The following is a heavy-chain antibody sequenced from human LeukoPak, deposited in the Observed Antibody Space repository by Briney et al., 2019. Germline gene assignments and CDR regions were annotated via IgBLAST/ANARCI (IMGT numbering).Heavy chain of an antibody. Sequence: GGSLRLSCTASGLSLNNYAMSWVRQVPGKGLEWVSASSSSDDGKWYAESVRGRFTISRDTSKNTVYLQMNSLRVEDTAVYYCARASILDAFDIWGQGTMVTVSS. CDR3: ARASILDAFDI. D-gene: IGHD6-6*01. CDR2: SSSSDDGK. CDR1: GLSLNNYA. V-gene: IGHV3-23*01. J-gene: IGHJ3*02.